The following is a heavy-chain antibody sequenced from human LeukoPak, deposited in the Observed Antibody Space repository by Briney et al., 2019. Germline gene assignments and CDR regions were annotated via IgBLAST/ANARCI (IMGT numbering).Heavy chain of an antibody. D-gene: IGHD3-22*01. V-gene: IGHV3-23*01. Sequence: GGSLRLSCAASGFTFSSYGVSWVRQAPGKGLEWVSVISGSGGSTYYAASVKGRFTISRDNSKNTLYLQMNSLRAEDTAVYYCAKDSRGYQDYFDYWGQGTQVTVSS. CDR3: AKDSRGYQDYFDY. J-gene: IGHJ4*02. CDR2: ISGSGGST. CDR1: GFTFSSYG.